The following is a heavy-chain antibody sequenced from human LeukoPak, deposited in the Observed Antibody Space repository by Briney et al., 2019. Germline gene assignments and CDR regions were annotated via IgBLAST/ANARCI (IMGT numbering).Heavy chain of an antibody. Sequence: SSETLSLTCTVSGGSISSYYWSWIRQPPGKGLEWIGYIYYSGSTNYNPSLKSRVTISVDTSKNQFSLKLSSVTAADTAVYYCARVMRYYYGSGMGSGMDVWGQGTTVTVSS. J-gene: IGHJ6*02. CDR3: ARVMRYYYGSGMGSGMDV. CDR2: IYYSGST. V-gene: IGHV4-59*01. CDR1: GGSISSYY. D-gene: IGHD3-10*01.